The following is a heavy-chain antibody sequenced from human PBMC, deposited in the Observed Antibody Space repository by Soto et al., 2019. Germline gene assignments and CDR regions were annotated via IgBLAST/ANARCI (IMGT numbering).Heavy chain of an antibody. V-gene: IGHV4-31*03. CDR2: IYYIGST. J-gene: IGHJ3*02. CDR3: ARRFGEVDAFDI. Sequence: QVQLQESGPGLVKPSQTLSLTSTVSGGSISSGGYYWSWIRQHPGKGLEWIGYIYYIGSTYYNPSLKSRVTISVDTSKNQFSLKLSSVTAADTAVYYCARRFGEVDAFDIWGQGTMVTVSS. D-gene: IGHD3-10*01. CDR1: GGSISSGGYY.